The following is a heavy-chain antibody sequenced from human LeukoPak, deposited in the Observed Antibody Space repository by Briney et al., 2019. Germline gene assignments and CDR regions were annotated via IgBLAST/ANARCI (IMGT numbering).Heavy chain of an antibody. CDR3: ARDGQRRGYCSSTSCYVEGNWFDP. CDR2: IWYDGSNK. CDR1: GFTFSSYG. J-gene: IGHJ5*02. D-gene: IGHD2-2*01. V-gene: IGHV3-33*01. Sequence: GGSLRLSCAASGFTFSSYGMHWVRQAPGKGLEWVAVIWYDGSNKYYADSVKGRFTISRGNSKNTLYLQMNSLRAEGTAVYYCARDGQRRGYCSSTSCYVEGNWFDPWGQGTLVTVSS.